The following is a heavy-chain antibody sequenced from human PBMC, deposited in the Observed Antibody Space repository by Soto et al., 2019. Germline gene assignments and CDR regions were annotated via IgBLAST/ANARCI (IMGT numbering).Heavy chain of an antibody. V-gene: IGHV1-69*04. CDR3: AREPEEIVVVVAATGWFDP. D-gene: IGHD2-15*01. CDR1: GGTFSSYT. Sequence: ASVKVSCKASGGTFSSYTISWVRQAPGQGLEWMGRIIPILGIANYAQKFQGRVTITADKSTSTAYMELSSLRSEDTAVYYCAREPEEIVVVVAATGWFDPWGQGTLVTVSS. J-gene: IGHJ5*02. CDR2: IIPILGIA.